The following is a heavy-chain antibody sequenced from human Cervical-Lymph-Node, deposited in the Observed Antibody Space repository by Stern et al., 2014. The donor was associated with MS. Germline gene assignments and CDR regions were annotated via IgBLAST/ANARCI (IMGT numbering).Heavy chain of an antibody. V-gene: IGHV1-2*02. Sequence: QVQLVQSGAEVKNPGASVKVSCKASGYTFTGYYIHWVRQAPGKGLEWMGWMNPNSGVTGYAQEFKGRVTMTGDTSISTASMQLSSLTSDDTAVYYCARGNYDFWSGGSDNYFDPWGQGTLVTVSS. D-gene: IGHD3-3*01. CDR3: ARGNYDFWSGGSDNYFDP. CDR1: GYTFTGYY. CDR2: MNPNSGVT. J-gene: IGHJ5*02.